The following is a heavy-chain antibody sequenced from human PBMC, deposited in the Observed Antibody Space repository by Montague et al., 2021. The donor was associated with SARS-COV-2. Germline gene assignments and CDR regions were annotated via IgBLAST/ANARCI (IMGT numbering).Heavy chain of an antibody. CDR1: GFSFNNFA. CDR3: AKDATIFWFERGRGTFDN. D-gene: IGHD3-10*01. J-gene: IGHJ4*02. Sequence: SLRLSCAASGFSFNNFAMHWVRQAPGQGLEWVAVISYDGSIQYYADSVKGRFAISRDWSKNTLYLQMSSLRPEDTAVYYCAKDATIFWFERGRGTFDNWGRGTLVAVSS. CDR2: ISYDGSIQ. V-gene: IGHV3-30*18.